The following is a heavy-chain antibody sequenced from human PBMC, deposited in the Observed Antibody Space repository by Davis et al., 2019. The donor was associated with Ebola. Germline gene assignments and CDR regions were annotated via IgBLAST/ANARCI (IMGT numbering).Heavy chain of an antibody. Sequence: GESLKISCAASGFTFSSYSMNWVRQAPGKGLEWVSSISSSSSYIYYADSVKGRFTISRDNAKNSLYLQMNSLRAEDTAVYYCARVLLWFGELFLDAFDIWGQGTMVTVSS. V-gene: IGHV3-21*01. CDR3: ARVLLWFGELFLDAFDI. CDR2: ISSSSSYI. D-gene: IGHD3-10*01. J-gene: IGHJ3*02. CDR1: GFTFSSYS.